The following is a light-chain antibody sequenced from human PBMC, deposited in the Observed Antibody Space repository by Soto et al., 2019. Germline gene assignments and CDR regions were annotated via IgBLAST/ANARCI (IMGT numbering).Light chain of an antibody. V-gene: IGLV2-8*01. CDR1: SSDVGGYNF. Sequence: QSALTQPPSASGSPGQTVTISCTGTSSDVGGYNFVSWHRQHPGKAPKLMLYDVSKRPSGVPDRFSGSKSGNTASLTVSGLQAEDEADYYCCSYAGNNYYVFGTDQAHRP. J-gene: IGLJ1*01. CDR3: CSYAGNNYYV. CDR2: DVS.